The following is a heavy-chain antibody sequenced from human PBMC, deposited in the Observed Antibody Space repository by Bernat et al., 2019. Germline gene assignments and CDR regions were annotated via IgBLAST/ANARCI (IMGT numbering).Heavy chain of an antibody. CDR3: ARAGPGYYYDSSGYMSS. V-gene: IGHV3-66*01. J-gene: IGHJ3*01. CDR1: GFTVSSNY. D-gene: IGHD3-22*01. Sequence: EVQLVESGGGLVQPGGSLRLSCAASGFTVSSNYMSWVRQAPGKGLEWVSVIYSGGSTYYADSVKGRFTISRDNSKNTLYLQMNSLRAEDTAVYYCARAGPGYYYDSSGYMSSWGQGTMVTVSS. CDR2: IYSGGST.